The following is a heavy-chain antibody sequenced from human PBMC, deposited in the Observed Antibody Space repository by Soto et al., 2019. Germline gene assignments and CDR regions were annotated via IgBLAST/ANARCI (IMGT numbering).Heavy chain of an antibody. Sequence: QVQLQESGPGLVKPSQTLSLTCTVSGGSISSGDYYWSWIRQPPGKGLEWIGYLYYCGSTYYNPSLSTRVTISLDTSKNQFSLKLSSVTAADTAVYYCARGAYSYGSVYAFDLCGQGTMVTVSS. J-gene: IGHJ3*01. D-gene: IGHD5-18*01. V-gene: IGHV4-30-4*01. CDR3: ARGAYSYGSVYAFDL. CDR2: LYYCGST. CDR1: GGSISSGDYY.